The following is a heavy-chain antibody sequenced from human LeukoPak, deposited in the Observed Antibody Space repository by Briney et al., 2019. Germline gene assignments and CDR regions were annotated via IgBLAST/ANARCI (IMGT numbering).Heavy chain of an antibody. CDR3: ARRGATRVAFDI. V-gene: IGHV3-23*01. CDR2: ISGSGGST. D-gene: IGHD1-26*01. J-gene: IGHJ3*02. Sequence: PGGSLRLSCAASGFTFSSYAMSWVRQAPGKRLEWVSAISGSGGSTYYADSVKGRFTISRDNSKNTLYLQMNSLRAEDTAVYYCARRGATRVAFDIWGQGTMVTVSS. CDR1: GFTFSSYA.